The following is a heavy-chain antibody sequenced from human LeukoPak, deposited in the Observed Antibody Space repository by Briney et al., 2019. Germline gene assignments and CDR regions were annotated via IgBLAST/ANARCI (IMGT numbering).Heavy chain of an antibody. CDR3: ARPQFWNPYYFDY. D-gene: IGHD1-1*01. Sequence: SGESLKISCKGSGYSFTSYWIGWVRQLPGKGLEWMGIIYPGDSDTRYSPSFQGQVTISADKSISTAYLQWSSLKASDTAMYYCARPQFWNPYYFDYWGQGTLVTVSS. V-gene: IGHV5-51*01. CDR2: IYPGDSDT. J-gene: IGHJ4*02. CDR1: GYSFTSYW.